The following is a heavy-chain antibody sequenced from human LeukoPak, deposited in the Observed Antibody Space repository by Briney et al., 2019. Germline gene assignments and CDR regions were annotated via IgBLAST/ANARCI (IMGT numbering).Heavy chain of an antibody. J-gene: IGHJ6*02. D-gene: IGHD3-10*01. Sequence: GGSLRLSCAASGFTFSSYSMNWVRQAPGKGLEWVSYISSSSSTIYYADSVKGRFTISRDNAKNTLYLQMNSLRAEDTAVYYCASVPGYYYGMDVWGQGTTVTVSS. V-gene: IGHV3-48*04. CDR1: GFTFSSYS. CDR3: ASVPGYYYGMDV. CDR2: ISSSSSTI.